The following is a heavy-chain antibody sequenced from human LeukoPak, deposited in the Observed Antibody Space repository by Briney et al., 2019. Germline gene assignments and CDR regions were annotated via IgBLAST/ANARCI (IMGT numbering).Heavy chain of an antibody. CDR1: GFTFSGSA. V-gene: IGHV3-73*01. D-gene: IGHD6-19*01. CDR2: IRSKANNYAT. J-gene: IGHJ4*02. Sequence: GGSLRLSCAASGFTFSGSAMHWVRQASGIGLEWVGRIRSKANNYATAYAASVKGRFTISRDDSKNTAYLQMNSLKTEDTAVYYCARDPSNSSGRNVLFDFWGQGTLVTVSS. CDR3: ARDPSNSSGRNVLFDF.